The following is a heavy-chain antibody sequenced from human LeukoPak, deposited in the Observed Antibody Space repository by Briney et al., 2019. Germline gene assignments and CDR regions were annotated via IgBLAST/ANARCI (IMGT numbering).Heavy chain of an antibody. CDR2: IYTSGST. Sequence: SETLSLTCTVSGGSISSYYWSWIRQPAGKGLEWIGRIYTSGSTNYNPSLKSRVTMSVDTSKNQFSLKLSSVTAADTAVYYCARGVAARTNYYYYYMDVWGKGTTVTVSS. V-gene: IGHV4-4*07. J-gene: IGHJ6*03. CDR3: ARGVAARTNYYYYYMDV. D-gene: IGHD6-6*01. CDR1: GGSISSYY.